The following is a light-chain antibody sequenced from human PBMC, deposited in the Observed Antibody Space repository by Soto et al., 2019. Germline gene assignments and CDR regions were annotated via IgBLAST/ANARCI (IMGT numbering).Light chain of an antibody. V-gene: IGKV3-15*01. CDR1: QTIGQK. Sequence: DIVMTQSPLSLPVTPGEPASISCRATQTIGQKLAWYLQRPGQAPSLLMYGASTRATDIPARFSGSVSGTEFTLTITGLQSEDFAVYYCQQYNGWPWTFGQGTKVDIK. J-gene: IGKJ1*01. CDR2: GAS. CDR3: QQYNGWPWT.